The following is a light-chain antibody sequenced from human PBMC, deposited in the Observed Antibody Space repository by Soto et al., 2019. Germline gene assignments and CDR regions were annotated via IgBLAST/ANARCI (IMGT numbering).Light chain of an antibody. Sequence: EIVLTQSPGTLSLSPGERATLSCRASQSVSSSYLAWYQQKPGQAPRLLINATSSRATGIPDRFSGSGSGTDFTVTISRLEPEDFAVYYCQQYASSPGTFGLGPKVEIK. CDR1: QSVSSSY. CDR3: QQYASSPGT. V-gene: IGKV3-20*01. CDR2: ATS. J-gene: IGKJ1*01.